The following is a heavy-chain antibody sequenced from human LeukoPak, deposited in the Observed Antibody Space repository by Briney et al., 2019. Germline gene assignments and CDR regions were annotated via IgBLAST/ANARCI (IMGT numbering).Heavy chain of an antibody. CDR3: ARGHLAAGIWDY. V-gene: IGHV4-30-4*01. Sequence: SETPSLTCTVSGGSISSGDYYWSWIRQPPGKGLEWIGYIYYSGSTYYNPSLKSRVTISVDTSKNQFSLKLSSVTAADTAVYYCARGHLAAGIWDYWGQGTLVTVSS. D-gene: IGHD6-13*01. J-gene: IGHJ4*02. CDR2: IYYSGST. CDR1: GGSISSGDYY.